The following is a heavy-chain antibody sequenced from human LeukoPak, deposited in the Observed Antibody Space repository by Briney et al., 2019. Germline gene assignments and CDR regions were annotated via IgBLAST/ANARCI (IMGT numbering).Heavy chain of an antibody. J-gene: IGHJ4*02. CDR2: IWYDGSNK. V-gene: IGHV3-33*08. CDR3: ARGLGYSYGYGIDS. Sequence: PGGSLRLSCAASGFTFSTYSMHWVRQAPGKGLEWVAVIWYDGSNKYHADSVKGRFTISRDNSKNTLYLQMNSLRAEDTALYYCARGLGYSYGYGIDSWGQGTLVTVSS. CDR1: GFTFSTYS. D-gene: IGHD5-18*01.